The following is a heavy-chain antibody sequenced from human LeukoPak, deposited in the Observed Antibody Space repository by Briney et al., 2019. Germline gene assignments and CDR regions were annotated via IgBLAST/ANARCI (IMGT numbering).Heavy chain of an antibody. CDR1: GFAFSSYG. V-gene: IGHV3-30*03. Sequence: GGSLRLSCVASGFAFSSYGMHWVRQAPGKGLEWVAVISYDGSNKYYADSVKGRFTISRDNSKNTLYLQMNSLRAEDTAVYHCARDSTFTTVVTIGAFDIWGQGTMVTVSS. J-gene: IGHJ3*02. CDR2: ISYDGSNK. CDR3: ARDSTFTTVVTIGAFDI. D-gene: IGHD4-23*01.